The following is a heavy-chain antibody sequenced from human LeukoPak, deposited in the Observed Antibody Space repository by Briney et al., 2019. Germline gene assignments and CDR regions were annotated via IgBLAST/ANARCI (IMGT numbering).Heavy chain of an antibody. CDR2: IYYSGST. CDR1: GGSISSGGYY. CDR3: ARSIHYDSSGYYYFDY. J-gene: IGHJ4*02. V-gene: IGHV4-31*03. Sequence: SETLSLTCTVSGGSISSGGYYWSWIRQHPGKGLEWIGYIYYSGSTYYNPSLKSRVTISVDTSKNQFSLKLSSVTAADTAVYYCARSIHYDSSGYYYFDYWGQGTLVTVSS. D-gene: IGHD3-22*01.